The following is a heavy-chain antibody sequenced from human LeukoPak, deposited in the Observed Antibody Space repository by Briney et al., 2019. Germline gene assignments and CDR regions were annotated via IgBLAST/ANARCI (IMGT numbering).Heavy chain of an antibody. D-gene: IGHD2-2*01. Sequence: SETLSLTCTVSGGSISSSSYYWGWIRQPPGKGLEWIGSIYNSGSTYYNPSLRSRVTISVDTSKNQFSLKLSSVTAADTAVYYCASPSRYCSSTSCYIGYFDLWGRGTLVTVSS. CDR1: GGSISSSSYY. J-gene: IGHJ2*01. CDR2: IYNSGST. CDR3: ASPSRYCSSTSCYIGYFDL. V-gene: IGHV4-39*07.